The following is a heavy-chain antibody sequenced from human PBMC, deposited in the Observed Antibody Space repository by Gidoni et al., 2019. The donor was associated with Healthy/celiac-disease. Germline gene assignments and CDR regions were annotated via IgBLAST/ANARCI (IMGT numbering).Heavy chain of an antibody. CDR1: GFTFSSYS. V-gene: IGHV3-48*01. Sequence: EVQLVESGGGLVQPGGSLRLSCAASGFTFSSYSMNWVRQAPGKGLEWFSYISSSSSTIYYADSVKGRFTISRDNAKNSLYLQMNSLRAEDTAVYYCAREKGLKPYYMDVWGKGTTVTVSS. CDR2: ISSSSSTI. CDR3: AREKGLKPYYMDV. J-gene: IGHJ6*03.